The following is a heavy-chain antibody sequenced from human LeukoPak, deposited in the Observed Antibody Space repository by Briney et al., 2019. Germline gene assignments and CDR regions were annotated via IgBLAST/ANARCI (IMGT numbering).Heavy chain of an antibody. J-gene: IGHJ4*02. Sequence: PGGSLRLSCAASGFTFDSCALSWVRQAPGRGLEWVSGIGAIGDTKYYADSVKGRFTISRDNSKNTLSLQMNSLRAEDTAVYYCAKGIELWLTYFDHWGQGTLVTASS. D-gene: IGHD5-18*01. V-gene: IGHV3-23*01. CDR2: IGAIGDTK. CDR1: GFTFDSCA. CDR3: AKGIELWLTYFDH.